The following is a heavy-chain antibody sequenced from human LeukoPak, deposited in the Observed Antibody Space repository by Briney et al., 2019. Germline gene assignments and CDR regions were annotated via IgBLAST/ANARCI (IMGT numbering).Heavy chain of an antibody. Sequence: GASVKVSCKASGYTFTGYYMHWVRQAPGQGLEWMGWINPTSGGTDYAQKFQGRVTMTRDTSISTAYMELSRLRSDDTAVYYCARERGVPAAISSFYYYYMDVWGKGTTVTVSS. CDR1: GYTFTGYY. J-gene: IGHJ6*03. V-gene: IGHV1-2*02. D-gene: IGHD2-2*01. CDR2: INPTSGGT. CDR3: ARERGVPAAISSFYYYYMDV.